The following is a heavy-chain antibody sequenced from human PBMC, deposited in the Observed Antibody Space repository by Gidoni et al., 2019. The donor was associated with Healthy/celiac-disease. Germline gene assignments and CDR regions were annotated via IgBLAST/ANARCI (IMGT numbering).Heavy chain of an antibody. V-gene: IGHV3-23*01. D-gene: IGHD2-15*01. CDR3: AKAPATVRVVVVAATPDY. CDR1: GFTFISSA. Sequence: EVQLLGSGGGLVQPGGSLSLSCAASGFTFISSAMSWVRQAPGKGLEWVSAISGSGGSTYYADSVKGRFTISRDNSKNTLYLQMNSLRAEDTAVYYCAKAPATVRVVVVAATPDYWGQGTLVTVSS. CDR2: ISGSGGST. J-gene: IGHJ4*02.